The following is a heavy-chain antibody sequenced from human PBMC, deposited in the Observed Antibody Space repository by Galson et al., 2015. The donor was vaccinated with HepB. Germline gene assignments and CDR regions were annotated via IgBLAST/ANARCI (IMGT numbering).Heavy chain of an antibody. CDR1: GFSLSTSGVG. V-gene: IGHV2-5*02. Sequence: PALVKPTQTLTLTCTFSGFSLSTSGVGVGWIRQPPGKALEWLALIYWDDDKRYSPSPKSRLTITKDTSKNQVVLTMTNMDPVDTATYYCAHGLPCSSTSCYAGFDYWGQGTLVTVSS. CDR3: AHGLPCSSTSCYAGFDY. D-gene: IGHD2-2*01. CDR2: IYWDDDK. J-gene: IGHJ4*02.